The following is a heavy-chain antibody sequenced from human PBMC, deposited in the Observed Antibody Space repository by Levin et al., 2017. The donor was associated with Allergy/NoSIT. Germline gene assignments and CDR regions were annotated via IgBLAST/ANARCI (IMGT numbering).Heavy chain of an antibody. D-gene: IGHD2-15*01. CDR3: ARLDPGDIVVVVAGHFDY. CDR1: GGSISSSSYY. CDR2: IYYSGST. J-gene: IGHJ4*02. Sequence: GSLRLSCTVSGGSISSSSYYWGWIRQPPGKGLEWIGSIYYSGSTYYNPSLKSRVTISVDTSKNQFSLKLSSVTAADTAVYYCARLDPGDIVVVVAGHFDYWGQGTLVTVSS. V-gene: IGHV4-39*01.